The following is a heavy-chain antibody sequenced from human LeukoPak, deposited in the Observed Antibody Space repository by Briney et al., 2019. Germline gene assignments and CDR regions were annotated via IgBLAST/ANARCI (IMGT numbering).Heavy chain of an antibody. CDR2: INPSGGST. V-gene: IGHV1-46*01. CDR1: GYTFTSYY. D-gene: IGHD6-19*01. Sequence: ASVKVSCKASGYTFTSYYMHWVRQAPGQGLEWMGIINPSGGSTSYAQKFQARVTMTRDTSTSTDYMELSSLRSEETAVYYCAISPKYSSGRYRYFQHWGQGTLVTVSS. J-gene: IGHJ1*01. CDR3: AISPKYSSGRYRYFQH.